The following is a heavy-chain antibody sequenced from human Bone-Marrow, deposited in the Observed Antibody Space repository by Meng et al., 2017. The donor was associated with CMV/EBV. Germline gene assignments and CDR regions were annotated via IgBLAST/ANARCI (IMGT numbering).Heavy chain of an antibody. V-gene: IGHV3-30*02. J-gene: IGHJ4*02. CDR3: AKKYSSSSGYFDY. D-gene: IGHD6-6*01. Sequence: GESLKISCAASGFTFDDYGMSWVRQAPGKGLEWVAFIRYDGSNKYYADSVKGRFTISRDNSKNTLYLQMNSLRAEDTAVYYCAKKYSSSSGYFDYWGQGTLVTVSS. CDR1: GFTFDDYG. CDR2: IRYDGSNK.